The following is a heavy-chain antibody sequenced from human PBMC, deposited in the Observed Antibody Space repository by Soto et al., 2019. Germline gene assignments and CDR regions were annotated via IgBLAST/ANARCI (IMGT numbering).Heavy chain of an antibody. Sequence: LGGPLRLSCSASLFTVSEYSMHCFRQAPGKGLQYVSTISSDGDITYYADSVKGRFTISRDNSKNTLYLQMNSLRPEDTAVYYCVKVSTFYDILTGYYSTNFFDPWGQGTLVTVSS. CDR3: VKVSTFYDILTGYYSTNFFDP. D-gene: IGHD3-9*01. J-gene: IGHJ5*02. CDR1: LFTVSEYS. CDR2: ISSDGDIT. V-gene: IGHV3-64D*06.